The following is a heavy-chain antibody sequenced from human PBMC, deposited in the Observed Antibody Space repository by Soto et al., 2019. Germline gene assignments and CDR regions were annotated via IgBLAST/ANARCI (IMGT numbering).Heavy chain of an antibody. CDR1: RFTVSSNY. J-gene: IGHJ4*02. V-gene: IGHV3-53*01. Sequence: VGSLRLSCAASRFTVSSNYMSWVRQAPGKGLEWVSVIYSGGSTYYADSVKGRFTISRDNSKNTLYLQMNSLRAEDTAVYYCARARGSGSYSYYFDYWGQGTLVTVSS. CDR2: IYSGGST. CDR3: ARARGSGSYSYYFDY. D-gene: IGHD3-10*01.